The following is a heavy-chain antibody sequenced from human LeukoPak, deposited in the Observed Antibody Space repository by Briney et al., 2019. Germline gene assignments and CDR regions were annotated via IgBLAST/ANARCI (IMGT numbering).Heavy chain of an antibody. Sequence: SETLSLTCTVSGGSISSYYWSWIRQPPGKGLEWIGYIYYSGSTNYNPSLKSRVTISVDTSKNQFSLKLSSVTAADTAVYYCARASNHYYPGSYWYFDLWGRGTLVTVSS. D-gene: IGHD1-14*01. V-gene: IGHV4-59*12. CDR3: ARASNHYYPGSYWYFDL. CDR1: GGSISSYY. J-gene: IGHJ2*01. CDR2: IYYSGST.